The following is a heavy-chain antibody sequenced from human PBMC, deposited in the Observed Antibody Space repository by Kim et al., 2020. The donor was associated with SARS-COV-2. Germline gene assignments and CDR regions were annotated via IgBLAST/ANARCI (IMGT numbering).Heavy chain of an antibody. J-gene: IGHJ4*02. D-gene: IGHD3-3*01. CDR1: GFTFSSYA. CDR2: ISGSGGST. V-gene: IGHV3-23*01. CDR3: AKDQMETPGFWSGYPVFGY. Sequence: GGSLRLSCAASGFTFSSYAMSWVRQAPGKGLEWVSAISGSGGSTYYAASVKGRFTISRDNSKNTLYQQMNSPRAEDTAVYYCAKDQMETPGFWSGYPVFGYWGQGALGTASS.